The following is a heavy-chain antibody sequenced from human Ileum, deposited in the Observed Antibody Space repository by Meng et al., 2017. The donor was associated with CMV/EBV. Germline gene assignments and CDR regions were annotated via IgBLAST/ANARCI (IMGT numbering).Heavy chain of an antibody. Sequence: KVSCKASGYTFSDYYMHWVRQAPRQELGWMGRINLNSGGTNYAQKFQGRVTMTRDTSISTAYMELSSLTSDDTAVYYCARSTGLAVDSWGQGTLVTVSS. CDR3: ARSTGLAVDS. D-gene: IGHD3-3*02. CDR2: INLNSGGT. CDR1: GYTFSDYY. J-gene: IGHJ4*02. V-gene: IGHV1-2*06.